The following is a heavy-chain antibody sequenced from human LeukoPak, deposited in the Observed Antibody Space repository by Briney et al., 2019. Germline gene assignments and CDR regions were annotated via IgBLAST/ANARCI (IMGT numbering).Heavy chain of an antibody. CDR1: GGSISSSSYY. CDR3: ARTRGRIVVVIVGAFDI. Sequence: SETLSLTCTVSGGSISSSSYYWGWIRQPPGKGLEWIGSIYYSGSTYYNPSLKSRVTISVDTSKKQFSLKLSSVTAADTAVYYCARTRGRIVVVIVGAFDIWGQGTMVTVSS. D-gene: IGHD3-22*01. CDR2: IYYSGST. J-gene: IGHJ3*02. V-gene: IGHV4-39*07.